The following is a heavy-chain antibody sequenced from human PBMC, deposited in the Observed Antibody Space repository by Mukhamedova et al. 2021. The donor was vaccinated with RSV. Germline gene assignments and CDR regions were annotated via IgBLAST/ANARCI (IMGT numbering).Heavy chain of an antibody. V-gene: IGHV3-11*01. D-gene: IGHD3-10*01. Sequence: GRFTISRDNAKNSLYLQMNSLRAEDTAVYYCARYVYGSGSYRRFDYWGQGTLVTVSS. CDR3: ARYVYGSGSYRRFDY. J-gene: IGHJ4*02.